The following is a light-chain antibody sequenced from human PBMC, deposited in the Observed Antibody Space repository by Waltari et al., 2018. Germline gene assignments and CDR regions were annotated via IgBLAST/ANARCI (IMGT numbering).Light chain of an antibody. CDR3: CSYAGSSIWV. V-gene: IGLV2-23*01. CDR2: EDS. CDR1: SRDVGRYNL. J-gene: IGLJ3*02. Sequence: SALTQPASVSGSPGQSITISCTGTSRDVGRYNLVSWYQQHPGKAPKLVIYEDSKRPSGVSNRFSGSKSGNTASLTISGLQAEDEANYYCCSYAGSSIWVFGGGTELTVL.